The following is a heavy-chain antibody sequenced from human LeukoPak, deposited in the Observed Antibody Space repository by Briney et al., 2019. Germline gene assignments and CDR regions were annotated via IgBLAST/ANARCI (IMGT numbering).Heavy chain of an antibody. CDR3: ARGSGRYYYDSSGYFLAFDI. J-gene: IGHJ3*02. CDR1: GGSISSYY. D-gene: IGHD3-22*01. V-gene: IGHV4-59*01. Sequence: SETLSLTCTVSGGSISSYYWSWIRQPPGKGLEWIGYIYYSGSTNYNPSLKSRVTISVDTSENQFSLKLSSVTAADTAMYYCARGSGRYYYDSSGYFLAFDIWGQGRMVTVSS. CDR2: IYYSGST.